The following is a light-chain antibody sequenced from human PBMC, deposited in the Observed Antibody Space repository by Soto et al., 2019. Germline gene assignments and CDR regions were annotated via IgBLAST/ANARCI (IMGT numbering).Light chain of an antibody. J-gene: IGKJ1*01. CDR1: QSVSSSY. V-gene: IGKV3-20*01. CDR2: GAS. CDR3: QQYGSSPT. Sequence: EIVLTQSPGTLSLSPGERATLSCRASQSVSSSYLAWYQQKPGQAPRLLIYGASSRATGIPDRFSGSGSGTDFTLTISRLEPEDFAVYYCQQYGSSPTCAQGTKVDIK.